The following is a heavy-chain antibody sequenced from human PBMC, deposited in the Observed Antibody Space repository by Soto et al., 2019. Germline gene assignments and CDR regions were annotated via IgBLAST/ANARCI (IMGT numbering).Heavy chain of an antibody. CDR3: ARGPFNRVAPKVYYYYYGMDV. Sequence: PSETLSLTCAVYGGSFSGYYWSWIRQPPGKGLEWIGEINHSGSTNYNPSLKSRVTISVDTSKNQFSLKLSSVTAADTAVYYCARGPFNRVAPKVYYYYYGMDVWGQGTTVTVSS. D-gene: IGHD2-15*01. J-gene: IGHJ6*02. CDR2: INHSGST. V-gene: IGHV4-34*01. CDR1: GGSFSGYY.